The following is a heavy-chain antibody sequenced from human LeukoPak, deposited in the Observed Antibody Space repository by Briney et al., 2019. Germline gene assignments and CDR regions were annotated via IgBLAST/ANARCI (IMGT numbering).Heavy chain of an antibody. V-gene: IGHV4-59*01. D-gene: IGHD1-26*01. Sequence: SETLSLTCTVSGGSISRNYWNWIRQPPGKGLERIGYVYYDGNTNYNPSLKSRVTISVDTSKNQFSLQLSSVTAADTAVYYCARGGWSLDPWGQGTLVTVSS. CDR2: VYYDGNT. CDR1: GGSISRNY. CDR3: ARGGWSLDP. J-gene: IGHJ5*02.